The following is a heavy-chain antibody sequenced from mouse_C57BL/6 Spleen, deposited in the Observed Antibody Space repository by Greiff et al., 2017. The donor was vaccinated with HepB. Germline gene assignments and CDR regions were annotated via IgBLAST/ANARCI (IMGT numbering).Heavy chain of an antibody. CDR3: AGGLRRRFAY. CDR1: GYTFTSYW. Sequence: QVQLQQPGAELVRPGSSVKLSCKASGYTFTSYWMDWVKQRPGQGLEWIGNIYPSDSETHYNQKFKDKATLTVDKYSSTAYMQLSSLTSEDSAVYFCAGGLRRRFAYWGQGTLVTVSA. J-gene: IGHJ3*01. D-gene: IGHD2-2*01. CDR2: IYPSDSET. V-gene: IGHV1-61*01.